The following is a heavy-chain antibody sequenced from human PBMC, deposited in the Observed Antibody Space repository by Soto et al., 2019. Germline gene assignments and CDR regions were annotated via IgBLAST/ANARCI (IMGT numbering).Heavy chain of an antibody. D-gene: IGHD4-17*01. V-gene: IGHV4-59*08. CDR1: GGSISSYY. CDR2: IYYSGST. CDR3: ARHGSDDYGDYVTPRNWFDP. J-gene: IGHJ5*02. Sequence: PSETLSLTCTVSGGSISSYYWSWIRQPPGKGLEWIGYIYYSGSTNYNPSLKSRVTISVDTSKNQFSLKLSSVTAADTAVYYCARHGSDDYGDYVTPRNWFDPWGQGTLVTVSS.